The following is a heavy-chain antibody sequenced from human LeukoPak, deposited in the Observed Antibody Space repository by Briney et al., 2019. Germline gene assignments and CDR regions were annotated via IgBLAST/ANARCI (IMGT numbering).Heavy chain of an antibody. CDR2: IYSGGST. CDR3: ASPSRSSIPMPQFDY. V-gene: IGHV3-53*01. Sequence: GGSLRLSCAASGFTVSSNYMSWVRQAPGKGLEWVSVIYSGGSTYYADSVKGRFTISRDNSKNTLYLQMNSLRAEDTAVYYCASPSRSSIPMPQFDYWGQGTLVTVSP. CDR1: GFTVSSNY. D-gene: IGHD1-26*01. J-gene: IGHJ4*02.